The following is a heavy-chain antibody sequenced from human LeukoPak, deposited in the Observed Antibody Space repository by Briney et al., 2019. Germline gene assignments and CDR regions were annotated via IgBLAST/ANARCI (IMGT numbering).Heavy chain of an antibody. V-gene: IGHV3-48*02. CDR2: TGSSTTTI. Sequence: PGGSLRLSCAVSGFTVSDIYMSWVRQAPGKGLEWVSYTGSSTTTISYADSVKGRFTISRDNAKNSLYLQMNSLRDEDTAVYYCARDLAYAFDIWGQGTMVTVSS. J-gene: IGHJ3*02. CDR3: ARDLAYAFDI. CDR1: GFTVSDIY.